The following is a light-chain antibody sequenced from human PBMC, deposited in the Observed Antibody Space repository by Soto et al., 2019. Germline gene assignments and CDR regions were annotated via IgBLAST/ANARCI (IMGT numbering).Light chain of an antibody. CDR1: QSISSW. J-gene: IGKJ1*01. CDR3: QKYNSYPWT. V-gene: IGKV1-5*03. CDR2: KAS. Sequence: DIQMTQSPSTLSASVGDRVTITCRASQSISSWLAWYQQKPGKAPKLLIYKASSLESRVPSRFSGSGSGTEFTLTISSLQPDDFATYYCQKYNSYPWTFGQGTKVDIK.